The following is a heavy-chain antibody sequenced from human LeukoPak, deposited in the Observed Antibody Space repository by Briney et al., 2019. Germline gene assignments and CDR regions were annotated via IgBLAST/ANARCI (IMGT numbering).Heavy chain of an antibody. CDR3: ARDSGATPNQINWFDP. V-gene: IGHV4-59*01. J-gene: IGHJ5*02. Sequence: SETLSLTCAVSGGSINTYYWAWIRQPPGKGLEWIGYSDYDGNTNYNPSLKGRVTISVDTSKTQLSLKLASVTAEDTAVYYCARDSGATPNQINWFDPWGLGTLVTVSS. CDR2: SDYDGNT. CDR1: GGSINTYY. D-gene: IGHD1-26*01.